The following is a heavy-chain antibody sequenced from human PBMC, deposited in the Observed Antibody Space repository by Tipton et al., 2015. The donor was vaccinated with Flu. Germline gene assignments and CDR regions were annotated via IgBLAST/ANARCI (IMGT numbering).Heavy chain of an antibody. CDR2: IYYSGNT. Sequence: TLSLTCTVSGASINNYYWSWIRQPPGKGLEWIGYIYYSGNTNYNPSLKSRVTMSLDASKSHFSLRLDSVTAADTALYYCATYLHWGRGTLVTVSS. CDR1: GASINNYY. CDR3: ATYLH. V-gene: IGHV4-59*12. D-gene: IGHD3-16*01. J-gene: IGHJ2*01.